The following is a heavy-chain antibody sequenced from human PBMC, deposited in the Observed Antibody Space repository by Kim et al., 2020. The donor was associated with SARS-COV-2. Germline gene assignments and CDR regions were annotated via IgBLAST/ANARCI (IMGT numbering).Heavy chain of an antibody. V-gene: IGHV3-30*18. J-gene: IGHJ4*02. CDR1: GFTFSSYG. Sequence: GGSLRLSCAASGFTFSSYGMHWVRQAPGKGLEWVAVISYDGSNKYYADSVKGRFTISRDNSKNTLYLQMNSLRAEDTAVYYCAKDYGSGSYYNVGFDYWGQGTLVTVSS. CDR3: AKDYGSGSYYNVGFDY. CDR2: ISYDGSNK. D-gene: IGHD3-10*01.